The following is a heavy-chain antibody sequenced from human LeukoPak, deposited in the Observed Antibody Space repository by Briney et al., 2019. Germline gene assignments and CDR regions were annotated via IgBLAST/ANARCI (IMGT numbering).Heavy chain of an antibody. V-gene: IGHV4-34*01. Sequence: PSETLSLTCAVYGGSFSGYYWSWIRQPPGKGLEWIGEINHSGSTNYNPSLKSRVTISVDTSKNQFSLKLSSVTAADTAVYYCATSKEWMATSSWGQGTLVTVSS. D-gene: IGHD5-24*01. CDR2: INHSGST. CDR1: GGSFSGYY. CDR3: ATSKEWMATSS. J-gene: IGHJ4*02.